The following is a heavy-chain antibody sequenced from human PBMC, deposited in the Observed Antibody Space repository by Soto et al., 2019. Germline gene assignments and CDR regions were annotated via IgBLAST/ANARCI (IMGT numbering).Heavy chain of an antibody. CDR1: GGSFSGYY. Sequence: PSETLSLTCAVYGGSFSGYYWSWIRQPPGKGLEWIGEINHSGSTNYNPSLKSRVTISVDTSKNQFSLKLSSVTAADTAVYYCARGGVYYDSSGYPRGIYYYYYGMDVWGQGTTGTVSS. J-gene: IGHJ6*02. CDR3: ARGGVYYDSSGYPRGIYYYYYGMDV. CDR2: INHSGST. V-gene: IGHV4-34*01. D-gene: IGHD3-22*01.